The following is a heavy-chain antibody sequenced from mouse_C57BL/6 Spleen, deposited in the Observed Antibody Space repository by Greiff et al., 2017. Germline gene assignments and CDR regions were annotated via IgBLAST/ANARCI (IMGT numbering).Heavy chain of an antibody. CDR3: ARWTNYYGSGFDC. V-gene: IGHV1-52*01. J-gene: IGHJ2*01. Sequence: QVQLQQPGAELVRPGASVKLSCKASGYTFTSYWMHWVKQRPIQGLEWIGNIDPSDSETHYNQKFKDKATLTVDKSSSTAYMQLSSLTSEDSAVYYCARWTNYYGSGFDCWGQGTTLTVSS. D-gene: IGHD1-1*01. CDR2: IDPSDSET. CDR1: GYTFTSYW.